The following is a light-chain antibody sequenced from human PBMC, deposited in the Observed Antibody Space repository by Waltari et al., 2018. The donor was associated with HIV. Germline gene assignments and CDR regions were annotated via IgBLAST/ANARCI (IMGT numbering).Light chain of an antibody. CDR1: SSDVGGYNY. Sequence: QSALTQPASVSGSPGQSITISCTGTSSDVGGYNYVSWYQQHPGNPPKLMIYEVGNRPAGVSKLVSGSRAGNAASLTIAGLQAEDEADYYCSSYTSSSTLVFGGGTKLTVL. CDR3: SSYTSSSTLV. V-gene: IGLV2-14*01. J-gene: IGLJ3*02. CDR2: EVG.